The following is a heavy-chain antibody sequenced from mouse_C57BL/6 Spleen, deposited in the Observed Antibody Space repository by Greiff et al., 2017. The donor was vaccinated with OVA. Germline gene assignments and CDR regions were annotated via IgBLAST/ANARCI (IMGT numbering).Heavy chain of an antibody. Sequence: VQLQQSGPELVKPGASVKISCKASGYTFTDYYMNWVKQSHGKSLEWIGDINPNNGGTSYNQKFKGKATLTVDKPSSTAYMELRSLTSEDSAVYYCAGIYYDYFAWFAYWGQGTLVTVSA. V-gene: IGHV1-26*01. J-gene: IGHJ3*01. CDR3: AGIYYDYFAWFAY. CDR1: GYTFTDYY. D-gene: IGHD2-4*01. CDR2: INPNNGGT.